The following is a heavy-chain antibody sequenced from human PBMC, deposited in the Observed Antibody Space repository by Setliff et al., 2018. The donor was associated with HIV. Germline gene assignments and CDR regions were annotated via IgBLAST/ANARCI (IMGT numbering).Heavy chain of an antibody. CDR2: IWYDGSNK. V-gene: IGHV3-33*01. CDR3: ARDDGGYTFGVFFDY. D-gene: IGHD5-18*01. Sequence: LRLSCAASGFTFSSYGMHWVRQAPGKGLEWVAVIWYDGSNKYYADSVKGRFTISRDNSKNMLYLQMNSLRAEDTAVYYCARDDGGYTFGVFFDYWGRGTPVTVSS. J-gene: IGHJ4*02. CDR1: GFTFSSYG.